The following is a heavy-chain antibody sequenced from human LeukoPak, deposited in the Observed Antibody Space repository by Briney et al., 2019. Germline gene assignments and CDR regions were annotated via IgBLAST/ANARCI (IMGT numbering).Heavy chain of an antibody. CDR2: ISSSSNDI. CDR1: GFTFSSYN. J-gene: IGHJ4*02. Sequence: GGSLRLSCAASGFTFSSYNMIWVRQAPGKGLEWVSSISSSSNDIYYADSAKGRFTISRDNAKNSLYLQMNSLTAEDTAVYYCAATYYIDTSGYDYWGPGTLVTVSS. CDR3: AATYYIDTSGYDY. V-gene: IGHV3-21*01. D-gene: IGHD3-22*01.